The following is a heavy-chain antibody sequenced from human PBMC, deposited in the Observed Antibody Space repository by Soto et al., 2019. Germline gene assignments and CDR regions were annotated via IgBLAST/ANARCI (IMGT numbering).Heavy chain of an antibody. CDR1: GYTFTSYA. J-gene: IGHJ6*02. Sequence: ASVKVSCKASGYTFTSYAMHWVRQAPGQRFEWMGWINAGNGNTKYSQKFQGRVTITRDTSASTAYMELSSLRSEDTAVYYCAREIPGNLRYFDWLPKVYYYYYGMDVWGQGTTVTVSS. D-gene: IGHD3-9*01. V-gene: IGHV1-3*01. CDR2: INAGNGNT. CDR3: AREIPGNLRYFDWLPKVYYYYYGMDV.